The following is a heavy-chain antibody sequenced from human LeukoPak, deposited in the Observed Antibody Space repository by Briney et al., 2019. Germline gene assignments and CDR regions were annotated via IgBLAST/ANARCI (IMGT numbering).Heavy chain of an antibody. CDR2: INHSGST. V-gene: IGHV4-34*01. D-gene: IGHD6-19*01. CDR1: GGSFSGYY. CDR3: ARTSAYSSDWPFGY. J-gene: IGHJ4*02. Sequence: ASETLSLTCAVYGGSFSGYYWNWIRQPPGKGLEWMGEINHSGSTKYNPSLKSRVTISVDTSEKQFSLKLSSVTAADTAVYYCARTSAYSSDWPFGYWRQGTLVTVSS.